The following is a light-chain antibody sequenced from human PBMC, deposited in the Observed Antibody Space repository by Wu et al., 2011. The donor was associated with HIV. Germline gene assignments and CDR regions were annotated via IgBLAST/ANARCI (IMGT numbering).Light chain of an antibody. V-gene: IGKV3-20*01. CDR1: QWVNSKD. J-gene: IGKJ2*01. Sequence: TLSCRASQWVNSKDLAWYQQKFGQAPRLLIYGSSFRATGIRTGFSGSGSGTDFSLTISRLEPEDFAVYYCQRYGSSSYTFGQGTKLETK. CDR3: QRYGSSSYT. CDR2: GSS.